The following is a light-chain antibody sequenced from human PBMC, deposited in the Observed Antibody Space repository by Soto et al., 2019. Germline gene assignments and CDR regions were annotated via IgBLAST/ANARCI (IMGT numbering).Light chain of an antibody. J-gene: IGLJ3*02. CDR2: DVS. Sequence: QSALTQPASVSGSPGQSITISCTGTSSDVGAYNYVSWYQQHPGKAPKLMIYDVSNRPSGVSNRFSGSKFGNTASLTISGLQAEDEADYYCSSYTSSTTPVFGGGTKVTVL. V-gene: IGLV2-14*01. CDR3: SSYTSSTTPV. CDR1: SSDVGAYNY.